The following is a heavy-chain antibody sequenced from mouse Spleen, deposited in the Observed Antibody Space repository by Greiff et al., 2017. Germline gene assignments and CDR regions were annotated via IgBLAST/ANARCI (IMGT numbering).Heavy chain of an antibody. CDR1: GYTFTDYE. V-gene: IGHV1-15*01. CDR3: ARLPYRLYGYAMDY. J-gene: IGHJ4*01. Sequence: VQLQQSGAELVRPGASVTLSCKASGYTFTDYEMHWVKQTPVHGLEWIGAIDPETGGTASNQKFKGKATLTADKSSSTAYMELRSLTSEDSAVYYCARLPYRLYGYAMDYWGQGTSVTVSS. CDR2: IDPETGGT. D-gene: IGHD3-2*02.